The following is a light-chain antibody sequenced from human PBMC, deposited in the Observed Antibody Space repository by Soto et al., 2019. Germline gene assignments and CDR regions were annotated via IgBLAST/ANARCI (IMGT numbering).Light chain of an antibody. CDR3: QQYDNWPRT. CDR1: QSVSSN. CDR2: GAS. V-gene: IGKV3-15*01. Sequence: EIVMTQSPATLSVSPGERATLSFRASQSVSSNLAWYQQKPGQAPRLLIYGASTRATGIPARFSGSGSGTEFTLTISSLQSEDFGVYYCQQYDNWPRTFGQGTKVDNK. J-gene: IGKJ1*01.